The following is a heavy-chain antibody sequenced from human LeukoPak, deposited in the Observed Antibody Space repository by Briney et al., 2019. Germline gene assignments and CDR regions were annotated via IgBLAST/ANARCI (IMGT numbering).Heavy chain of an antibody. CDR2: IRYDGSNK. J-gene: IGHJ3*02. D-gene: IGHD6-13*01. Sequence: PGGSLRLSCAASGFTFSSYAMHWVRQAPGKGLEWVTFIRYDGSNKYYADSVKGRFTISRDNSKNTLYLQMNSLRAEDTAVYYCAKDGSSSWYSHDAFDIWGQGTMVTVSS. V-gene: IGHV3-30*02. CDR1: GFTFSSYA. CDR3: AKDGSSSWYSHDAFDI.